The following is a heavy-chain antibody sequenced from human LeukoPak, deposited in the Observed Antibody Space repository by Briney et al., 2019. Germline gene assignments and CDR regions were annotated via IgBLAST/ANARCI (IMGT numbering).Heavy chain of an antibody. CDR1: GFTFSSYA. Sequence: GGSLRLSCAASGFTFSSYAMHWVRQAPGKGLEYVSAISSNGGSTYYANSVKGRFTISRDNSKNTLYLQMGSLRAEDMAVYYCAKDTNDYGGNSWTLGGGLDYWGQGTLVTVSS. CDR2: ISSNGGST. V-gene: IGHV3-64*01. CDR3: AKDTNDYGGNSWTLGGGLDY. J-gene: IGHJ4*02. D-gene: IGHD4-23*01.